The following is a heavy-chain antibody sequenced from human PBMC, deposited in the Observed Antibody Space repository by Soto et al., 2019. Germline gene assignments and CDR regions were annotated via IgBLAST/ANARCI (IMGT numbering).Heavy chain of an antibody. V-gene: IGHV4-4*02. Sequence: QVQLQESGPGLVKPSGTLSLTCAVSSGSISSSNWWSWVRQPPGKGLEWIGEIYHSGSTNYNPSLKSRVTISVDKSKNQFPLKLSSVTAADTAVYYCARGYSSGWYGTLIYFQHWGQGTLVTVSS. J-gene: IGHJ1*01. CDR2: IYHSGST. CDR3: ARGYSSGWYGTLIYFQH. D-gene: IGHD6-19*01. CDR1: SGSISSSNW.